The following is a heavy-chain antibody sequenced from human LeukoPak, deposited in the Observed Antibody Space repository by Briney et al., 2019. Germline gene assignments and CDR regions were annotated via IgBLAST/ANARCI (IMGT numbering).Heavy chain of an antibody. CDR1: GGSISSSSYY. V-gene: IGHV4-39*01. CDR3: ANFWSGYYKNYFDY. D-gene: IGHD3-3*01. Sequence: PSETLSLTCTVSGGSISSSSYYWGWIRQPPGKGLEWSGSIYYSGSTYYNPSLKSRVTISVYTSKNQFSLKLSSVTAADTAVYYCANFWSGYYKNYFDYWGQGTLVTVSS. J-gene: IGHJ4*02. CDR2: IYYSGST.